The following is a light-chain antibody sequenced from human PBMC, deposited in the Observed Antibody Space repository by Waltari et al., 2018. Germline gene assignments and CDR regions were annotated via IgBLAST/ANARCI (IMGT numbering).Light chain of an antibody. CDR3: SSYTSSSPYV. J-gene: IGLJ1*01. CDR2: DVS. CDR1: SSDVGGYKY. Sequence: QSALTQPASVSGSPGQSITITCPGTSSDVGGYKYVSWYQQHPGKAPKLMIYDVSNRPSGVSNRFSGSKSGNTASLTISGLQAEDEADYYCSSYTSSSPYVFGTGTKVTVL. V-gene: IGLV2-14*01.